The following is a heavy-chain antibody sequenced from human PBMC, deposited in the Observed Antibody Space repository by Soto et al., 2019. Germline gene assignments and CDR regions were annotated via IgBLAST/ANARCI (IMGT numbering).Heavy chain of an antibody. D-gene: IGHD2-8*02. J-gene: IGHJ4*02. CDR1: GYTFTSYA. CDR2: INPRNGKT. CDR3: ARSGFDF. V-gene: IGHV1-46*01. Sequence: ASVKVSCKASGYTFTSYAMHWVRQAPGQRLEWMGIINPRNGKTTYAQKFQGRVTLTRDTSTTTMYMELNTLSTDDTAVYFCARSGFDFWGPGTQVTVS.